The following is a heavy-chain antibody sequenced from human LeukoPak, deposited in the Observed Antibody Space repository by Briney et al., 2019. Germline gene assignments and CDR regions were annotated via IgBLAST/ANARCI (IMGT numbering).Heavy chain of an antibody. D-gene: IGHD2-2*01. J-gene: IGHJ4*02. CDR1: GGSISSYY. CDR3: ARESVPATGGFDY. Sequence: SETLSLTCTVSGGSISSYYWGWIRQPPGKGLEWIGCFYYGGSTTYNPSLKNRVTISVDPSNNQFSLKVNSMTTADTAVYYCARESVPATGGFDYWGQGTLVTVSS. CDR2: FYYGGST. V-gene: IGHV4-59*01.